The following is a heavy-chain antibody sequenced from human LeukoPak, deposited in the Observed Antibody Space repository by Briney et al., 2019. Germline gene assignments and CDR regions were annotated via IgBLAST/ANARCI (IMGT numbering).Heavy chain of an antibody. CDR1: GFTFSSYA. Sequence: GGSLRLSCAASGFTFSSYAMSWVRQAPGKGLEWVSAISGSGGSTYYADSVKGRFTISRDNSKNTLYLQMNSLRAEDTAVYYCAKGIYDYVWGSYRYDNWLDPWGQGTLVTVSS. D-gene: IGHD3-16*02. V-gene: IGHV3-23*01. J-gene: IGHJ5*02. CDR3: AKGIYDYVWGSYRYDNWLDP. CDR2: ISGSGGST.